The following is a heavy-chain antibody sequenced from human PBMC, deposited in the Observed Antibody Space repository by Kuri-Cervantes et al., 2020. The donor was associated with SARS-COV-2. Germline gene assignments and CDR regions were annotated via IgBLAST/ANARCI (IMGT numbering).Heavy chain of an antibody. CDR1: GFTFSGHW. CDR3: AKDGWLVMGYFDY. J-gene: IGHJ4*02. Sequence: SLKISCAASGFTFSGHWIHWVRQAPGKGLEWVSGISWNSGSIGYADSVKGRFTISRDNAKNSLYLQMNSLRAEDTALYYCAKDGWLVMGYFDYWGQGTLVTVSS. D-gene: IGHD6-19*01. V-gene: IGHV3-9*01. CDR2: ISWNSGSI.